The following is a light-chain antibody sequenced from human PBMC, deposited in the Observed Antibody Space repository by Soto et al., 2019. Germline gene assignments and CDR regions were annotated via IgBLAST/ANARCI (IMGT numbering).Light chain of an antibody. CDR2: GAS. V-gene: IGKV3-15*01. CDR3: QQYGSSPT. CDR1: QSVSSN. J-gene: IGKJ5*01. Sequence: ILMTQSPATLSVSPGERATLSCRASQSVSSNLAWYQQKPGQAPRLLIYGASTWATGIPARFSGSGSGTDFTLTISRLEPEDFAVYYCQQYGSSPTFGEGTRLEIK.